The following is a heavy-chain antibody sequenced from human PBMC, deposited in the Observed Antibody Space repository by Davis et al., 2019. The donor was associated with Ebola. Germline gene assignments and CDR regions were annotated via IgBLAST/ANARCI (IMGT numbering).Heavy chain of an antibody. V-gene: IGHV4-59*08. J-gene: IGHJ5*02. Sequence: MPSETLSLTCTVSGGSITRYYWSCISQPPGKGLERIGYIYYSGSTNYNPSLKSRVTISVDTSKNQFSLKLSSVTAADTAVYYCARQDYDFWSGYYSPNWFDPWGQGTLVTGSS. D-gene: IGHD3-3*01. CDR2: IYYSGST. CDR1: GGSITRYY. CDR3: ARQDYDFWSGYYSPNWFDP.